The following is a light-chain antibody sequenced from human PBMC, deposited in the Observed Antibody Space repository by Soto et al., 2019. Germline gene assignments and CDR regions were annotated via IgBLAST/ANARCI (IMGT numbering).Light chain of an antibody. V-gene: IGLV2-23*02. CDR3: QSYDSSFVM. Sequence: QAVLTQPASVSGSPGQSITISCTGTNSDVGSYNLVSWYQHHPGKAPKLMIYEVSRRPSGVSNRFSGSKSGNTASLTISGLQTEDEADYYCQSYDSSFVMFGGGTKLTVL. CDR2: EVS. J-gene: IGLJ3*02. CDR1: NSDVGSYNL.